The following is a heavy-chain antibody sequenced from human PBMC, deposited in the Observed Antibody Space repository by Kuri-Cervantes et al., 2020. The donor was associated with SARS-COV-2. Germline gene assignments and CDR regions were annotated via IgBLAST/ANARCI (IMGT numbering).Heavy chain of an antibody. V-gene: IGHV3-30-3*01. Sequence: GESLKISCAASGFTFSSYAMHWVRQAPGKGLEWVAVISYDGNNKYYADSVKGRFTISRDNSKKTMYLQLSSQRAEDTAVYFCARDSNDYGDYDFSHDGSYYCLDFWGKGTTVTVSS. D-gene: IGHD4-17*01. CDR1: GFTFSSYA. CDR3: ARDSNDYGDYDFSHDGSYYCLDF. J-gene: IGHJ6*03. CDR2: ISYDGNNK.